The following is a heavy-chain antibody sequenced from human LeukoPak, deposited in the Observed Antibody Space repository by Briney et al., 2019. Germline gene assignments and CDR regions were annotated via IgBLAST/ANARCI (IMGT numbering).Heavy chain of an antibody. J-gene: IGHJ4*02. CDR2: VYSDEST. CDR3: ATWSSSSGEVY. D-gene: IGHD6-6*01. V-gene: IGHV4-61*02. Sequence: SETLSLTCTVSGGSVSSGGWYWSWIRQPAGKGVEWIGRVYSDESTIYNPSLKSRVTISVDTSRNQFSLNLSSATAADTAVYYCATWSSSSGEVYWGQGTLVTVSS. CDR1: GGSVSSGGWY.